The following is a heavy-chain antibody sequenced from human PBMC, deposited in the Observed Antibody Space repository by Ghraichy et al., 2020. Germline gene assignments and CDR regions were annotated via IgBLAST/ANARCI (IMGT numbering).Heavy chain of an antibody. V-gene: IGHV4-39*01. Sequence: SETLSLTCTVSGGSISSSSYYWGWIRQPPGKGLEWIGSIYYSGNTYYNPSLKSRVTISIDTSKNQFSLTLSSVTAADTAVYYCARLEGYYYDSSGYSYYWGQGTLVTVSS. CDR3: ARLEGYYYDSSGYSYY. CDR1: GGSISSSSYY. D-gene: IGHD3-22*01. J-gene: IGHJ4*02. CDR2: IYYSGNT.